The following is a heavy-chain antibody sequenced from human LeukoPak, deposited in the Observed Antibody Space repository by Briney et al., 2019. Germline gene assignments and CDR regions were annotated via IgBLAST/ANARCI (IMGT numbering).Heavy chain of an antibody. D-gene: IGHD2-8*02. V-gene: IGHV4-31*03. CDR3: ARDQVECTGGTCQSRVGFDF. CDR1: GDSISNGVKY. Sequence: SETLSLTCTVSGDSISNGVKYWSWIRQHPGRGLECIGYIYHSGRSYYNPSLKSRITMSVDTSKNQFSLNLSSVTAADTAVYYCARDQVECTGGTCQSRVGFDFRGQGTLVTVSS. J-gene: IGHJ4*02. CDR2: IYHSGRS.